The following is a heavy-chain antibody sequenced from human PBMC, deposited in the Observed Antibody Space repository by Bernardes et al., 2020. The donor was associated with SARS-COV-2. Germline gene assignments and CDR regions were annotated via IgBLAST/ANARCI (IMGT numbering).Heavy chain of an antibody. J-gene: IGHJ3*02. CDR3: ARESVVVTASVPNDDFDI. CDR1: GFTFRSYS. CDR2: ISSSSSYI. Sequence: GGSLRLSCAASGFTFRSYSMNWVRQAPGKGLEWVAAISSSSSYIYYADSVKGRFTISRDNAKNSLYLQMNSLRAEDTAVYYCARESVVVTASVPNDDFDIWGQGTTVTVPS. D-gene: IGHD2-21*02. V-gene: IGHV3-21*01.